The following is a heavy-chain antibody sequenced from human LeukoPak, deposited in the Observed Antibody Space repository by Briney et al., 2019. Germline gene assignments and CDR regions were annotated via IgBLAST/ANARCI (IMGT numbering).Heavy chain of an antibody. J-gene: IGHJ6*03. CDR2: IIPIFGTA. V-gene: IGHV1-69*06. Sequence: SVKVSCKASGGTFSSYAISWVRQAPGQGLEWMGGIIPIFGTANYAQKFQDRVTITADKSTSTAYMELRSLRSDDTAVYYCARVGYCSGGSCYFNVYNYYYMDVWGKGTTVTVSS. CDR3: ARVGYCSGGSCYFNVYNYYYMDV. CDR1: GGTFSSYA. D-gene: IGHD2-15*01.